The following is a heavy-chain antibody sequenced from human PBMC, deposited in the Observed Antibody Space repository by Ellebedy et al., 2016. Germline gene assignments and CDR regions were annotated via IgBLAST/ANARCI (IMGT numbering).Heavy chain of an antibody. J-gene: IGHJ2*01. CDR3: ASGTPALGLNWFFDL. CDR1: GDSISSGDYY. D-gene: IGHD2-2*01. V-gene: IGHV4-30-4*01. CDR2: IYYSGTT. Sequence: SETLSLTXTVSGDSISSGDYYWSWIRQPPGKGLEWIGYIYYSGTTYYNPSLKSRVTMSVDTSKNQFSLNLSSVTAADTAVYYCASGTPALGLNWFFDLWGRGTLVTVSS.